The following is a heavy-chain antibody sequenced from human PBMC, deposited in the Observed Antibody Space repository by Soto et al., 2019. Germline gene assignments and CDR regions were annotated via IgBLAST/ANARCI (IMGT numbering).Heavy chain of an antibody. CDR3: TTLPNSSGWYVVGPDY. D-gene: IGHD6-19*01. CDR1: GFTFSNAW. Sequence: EVQLVESGGGLVKPGGSLRLSCAASGFTFSNAWMNWVRQAPGKGLEWVGRIKSKTDGGTTDYAAPVKGRFTISRDESKNTLYLQMNSLKTEDTAVYYCTTLPNSSGWYVVGPDYWGQGTLVTVSS. V-gene: IGHV3-15*07. J-gene: IGHJ4*02. CDR2: IKSKTDGGTT.